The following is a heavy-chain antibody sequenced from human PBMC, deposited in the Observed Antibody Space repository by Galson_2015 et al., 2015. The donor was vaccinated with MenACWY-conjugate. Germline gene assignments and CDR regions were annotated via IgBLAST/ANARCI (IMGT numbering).Heavy chain of an antibody. V-gene: IGHV3-74*01. Sequence: SLRLSCAASGFTFSDYCMHWVRQAPGKGLVWVSRLCGDGSGKTYAGSVKGRFSISMDNAKTTLYLQRNSLRAEHTARYDCGRIGPPYNFGSPWVQGTLVAVSS. D-gene: IGHD1-1*01. CDR1: GFTFSDYC. CDR2: LCGDGSGK. J-gene: IGHJ5*02. CDR3: GRIGPPYNFGSP.